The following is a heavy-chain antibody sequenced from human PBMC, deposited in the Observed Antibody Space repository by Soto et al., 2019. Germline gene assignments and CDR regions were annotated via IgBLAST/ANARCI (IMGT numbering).Heavy chain of an antibody. Sequence: SETLSLTCAVSDGSISSGGYSWSWIRQPPGKGLEWIGYIYHSGSTYYNPSLKSRVTISVDRSKNQFSLKLSSVTAADTAVYYCARDSCISTSCSRGYYGSRDSNWYFDLWGRGTLVT. V-gene: IGHV4-30-2*01. J-gene: IGHJ2*01. CDR2: IYHSGST. CDR3: ARDSCISTSCSRGYYGSRDSNWYFDL. D-gene: IGHD2-2*01. CDR1: DGSISSGGYS.